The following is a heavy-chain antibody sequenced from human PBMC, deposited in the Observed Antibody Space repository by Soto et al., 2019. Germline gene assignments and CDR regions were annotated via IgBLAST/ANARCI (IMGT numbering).Heavy chain of an antibody. D-gene: IGHD2-2*01. J-gene: IGHJ3*02. CDR2: IWYDGSNK. CDR1: GFTSSSYG. CDR3: AFRGVASAMGCTVAFDI. V-gene: IGHV3-33*01. Sequence: QVQLVESGGGVVQPGRSLRLSCAASGFTSSSYGMHWVRQAPGKGLEWVAVIWYDGSNKYYADSVKGRFTISRDKSKNTLYLQMNCLSGEDTAVYYCAFRGVASAMGCTVAFDIWGQGTMVTVSS.